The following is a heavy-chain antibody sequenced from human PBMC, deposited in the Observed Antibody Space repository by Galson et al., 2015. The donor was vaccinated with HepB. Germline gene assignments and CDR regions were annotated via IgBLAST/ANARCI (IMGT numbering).Heavy chain of an antibody. CDR1: GFAFDSHA. D-gene: IGHD5-18*01. J-gene: IGHJ5*01. CDR3: AKGYGLFDS. V-gene: IGHV3-23*01. CDR2: ITCNGDST. Sequence: SLRLSCAASGFAFDSHAMSWVRQAPGRGLEWLSGITCNGDSTFYADSVKGQFTVSKANANNMMYLQLNSLRAEDAGLYFCAKGYGLFDSWGQGILVTVSS.